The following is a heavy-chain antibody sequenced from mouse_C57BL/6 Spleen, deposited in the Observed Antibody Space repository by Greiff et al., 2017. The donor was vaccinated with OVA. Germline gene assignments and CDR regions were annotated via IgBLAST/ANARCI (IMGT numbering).Heavy chain of an antibody. CDR2: INPGSGGT. CDR3: ARLRFTTVVAPYAMDY. Sequence: QVQLQQSGAELVRPGTSVKVSCKASGYAFTNYLTEWVKQRPGQGLEWIGVINPGSGGTNYNEKFKGKATLTADKSSSTAYMQLSSLTSEDSAVYFCARLRFTTVVAPYAMDYWGQGTSVTVSS. J-gene: IGHJ4*01. CDR1: GYAFTNYL. D-gene: IGHD1-1*01. V-gene: IGHV1-54*01.